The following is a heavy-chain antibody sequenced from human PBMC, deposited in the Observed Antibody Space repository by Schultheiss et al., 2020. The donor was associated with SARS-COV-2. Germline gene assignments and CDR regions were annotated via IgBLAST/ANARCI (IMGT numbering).Heavy chain of an antibody. CDR2: ISYDGSNK. Sequence: GGSLRLSCAASGFTFSSYEMNWVRQAPGKGLEWVAVISYDGSNKYYADSVKGRFTISRDNSKNTLYLQMNSLRAEDTAVYYCAKDDLYSSGLADSWGQGTLVTVSS. V-gene: IGHV3-30*18. CDR1: GFTFSSYE. J-gene: IGHJ4*02. CDR3: AKDDLYSSGLADS. D-gene: IGHD6-25*01.